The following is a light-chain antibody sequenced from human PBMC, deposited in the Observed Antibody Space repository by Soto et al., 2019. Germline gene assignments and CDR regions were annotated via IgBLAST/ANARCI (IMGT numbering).Light chain of an antibody. J-gene: IGKJ2*01. Sequence: EIVLTQSPVTLSLSPGERATLSCRASQSVSSSNLAWYQQKTGQAPRLLIYGTSSRATGIPDRFSGSGSGTDFTLTIRRLEAEDFAVYYCQQYGTSPPYTFGQGTKLEIK. CDR2: GTS. V-gene: IGKV3-20*01. CDR3: QQYGTSPPYT. CDR1: QSVSSSN.